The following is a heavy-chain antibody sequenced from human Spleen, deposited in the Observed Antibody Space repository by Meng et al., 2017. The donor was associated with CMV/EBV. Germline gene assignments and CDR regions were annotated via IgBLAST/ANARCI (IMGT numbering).Heavy chain of an antibody. V-gene: IGHV3-30*02. CDR1: GFTFITYG. J-gene: IGHJ4*02. CDR3: AKDREPWAPFDY. CDR2: IRFDGSNQ. Sequence: GESLKISCAASGFTFITYGMHWVRQAPGKGLEWVSFIRFDGSNQYYADSVKGRFTISRDNSKNTLFLQMNSLRTEDTAVYYCAKDREPWAPFDYWGQGTLVTVSS. D-gene: IGHD1-26*01.